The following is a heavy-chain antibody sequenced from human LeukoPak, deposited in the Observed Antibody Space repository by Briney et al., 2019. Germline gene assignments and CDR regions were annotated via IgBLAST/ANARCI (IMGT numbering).Heavy chain of an antibody. V-gene: IGHV1-58*02. Sequence: SVKVSCKASGFTFTSSAMQWVRQARGQGLEWIGWIVVGSGNTNYAQKFQERVTITRDESTSTAYMELSSLRSEDTAVYYCATAAYMTPVTPLAFDIWGQGTIVTVSS. CDR1: GFTFTSSA. CDR3: ATAAYMTPVTPLAFDI. J-gene: IGHJ3*02. D-gene: IGHD4-17*01. CDR2: IVVGSGNT.